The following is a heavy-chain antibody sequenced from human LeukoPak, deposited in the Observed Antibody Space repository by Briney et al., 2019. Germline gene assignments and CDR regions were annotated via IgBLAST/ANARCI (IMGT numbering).Heavy chain of an antibody. CDR3: AKVAKYYYGPETYFFFEN. V-gene: IGHV4-59*12. CDR1: GGSISSYY. CDR2: IYYSGST. J-gene: IGHJ4*02. Sequence: SETLSLTCTVSGGSISSYYWSWIRQPPGKVLEWIGYIYYSGSTNYNPSLKSRVTISVDTSKNQFSLKLSSVTAADTAVYYCAKVAKYYYGPETYFFFENWGQGTLVTVSS. D-gene: IGHD3-10*01.